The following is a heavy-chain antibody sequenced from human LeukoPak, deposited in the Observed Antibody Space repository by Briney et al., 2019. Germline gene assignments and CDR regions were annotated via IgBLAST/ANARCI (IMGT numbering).Heavy chain of an antibody. CDR1: GFTFSSYG. Sequence: GGSLRLSCAASGFTFSSYGMHWVRQAPGKGLEWVAVICYDGSNKYYADSVKGRFTISRDNSKNTLYLQMNSLRAEDTAVYYCARVGVATIDPEDYYYYYGMDVWGKGTTVTVSS. CDR2: ICYDGSNK. CDR3: ARVGVATIDPEDYYYYYGMDV. D-gene: IGHD5-12*01. V-gene: IGHV3-33*01. J-gene: IGHJ6*04.